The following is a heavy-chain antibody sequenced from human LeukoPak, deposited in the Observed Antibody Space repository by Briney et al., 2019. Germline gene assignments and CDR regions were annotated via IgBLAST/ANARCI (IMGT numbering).Heavy chain of an antibody. CDR2: IKAKTDGGTT. CDR1: GVTFNNAW. D-gene: IGHD3-10*01. CDR3: TTEWYFSASGRTERLDY. J-gene: IGHJ4*02. Sequence: GGSLRLSCAASGVTFNNAWVSWVRQAPGKGLEWVGRIKAKTDGGTTDFAAPVKGRFTISRDESENTVYLQMNSLKTEDTAVYYCTTEWYFSASGRTERLDYWGQGTLVTVSS. V-gene: IGHV3-15*01.